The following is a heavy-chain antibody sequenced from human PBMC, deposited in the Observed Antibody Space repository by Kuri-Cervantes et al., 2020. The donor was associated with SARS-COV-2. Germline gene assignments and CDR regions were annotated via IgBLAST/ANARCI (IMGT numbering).Heavy chain of an antibody. V-gene: IGHV4-34*01. D-gene: IGHD3-22*01. CDR2: INHRGST. CDR1: GGSFSGYY. Sequence: SETLSLTCAVYGGSFSGYYWSWIRQPPGKGLEWIGEINHRGSTNYNPSLKSRVTMSVDTSKNQFSLKLSSVTAADTAVYYCARTDNSGYSYYFDYWGQGTLVTVSS. CDR3: ARTDNSGYSYYFDY. J-gene: IGHJ4*02.